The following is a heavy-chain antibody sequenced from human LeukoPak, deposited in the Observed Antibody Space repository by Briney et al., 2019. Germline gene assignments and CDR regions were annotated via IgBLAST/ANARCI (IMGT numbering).Heavy chain of an antibody. CDR1: GYTLTNYG. J-gene: IGHJ4*02. CDR2: ISPYNGNT. CDR3: ARVGPEAWISFVVFDS. Sequence: GASVKVSCKASGYTLTNYGVSWVRQAPGQGLEWMGWISPYNGNTNYAQNFQDRITMTTDTSTNTAYMELRSLRSDDTAVYYCARVGPEAWISFVVFDSWGQGTLVAVSS. V-gene: IGHV1-18*01. D-gene: IGHD5-12*01.